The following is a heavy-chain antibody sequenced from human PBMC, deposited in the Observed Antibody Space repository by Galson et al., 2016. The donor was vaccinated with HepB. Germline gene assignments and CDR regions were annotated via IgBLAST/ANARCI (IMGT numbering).Heavy chain of an antibody. D-gene: IGHD4-11*01. Sequence: SETLSLTCSASGGSISSSSYYWGWIRQPPGKGLEWIGNIYYRGSTYYNPSLISRVAISVDTSRNQLSLKARSVTAADTAVYYCVRIGGGFDNSNKACDIWGQGTMGTVSS. CDR2: IYYRGST. J-gene: IGHJ3*02. CDR3: VRIGGGFDNSNKACDI. V-gene: IGHV4-39*01. CDR1: GGSISSSSYY.